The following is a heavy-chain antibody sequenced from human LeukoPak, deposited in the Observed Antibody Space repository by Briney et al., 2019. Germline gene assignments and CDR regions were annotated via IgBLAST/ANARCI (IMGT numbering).Heavy chain of an antibody. V-gene: IGHV4-34*01. CDR3: AREEYYSDNSGYYPDF. Sequence: SETLSLTCAVYGASFSVNNWIWIRQPPGKGLEWIGEINHSGTITYKPSLKSRLTISADTSKNQFSLKLSSVTAADTAVYYCAREEYYSDNSGYYPDFWGQGTLVTVSS. CDR2: INHSGTI. D-gene: IGHD3-22*01. J-gene: IGHJ4*02. CDR1: GASFSVNN.